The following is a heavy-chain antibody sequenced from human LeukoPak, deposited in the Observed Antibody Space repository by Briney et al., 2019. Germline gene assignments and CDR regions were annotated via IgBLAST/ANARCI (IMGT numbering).Heavy chain of an antibody. CDR1: GFTFSSYG. J-gene: IGHJ4*02. V-gene: IGHV3-30*02. Sequence: GGSLRLSCAASGFTFSSYGMHRVRQAPGKGLEWVAFIRYDGSNKYYADSVKGRFTISRDNSKNTLYLQMNSLRAEDTAVYYCAKEAGSSWYFDYWGQGTLVTVSS. CDR2: IRYDGSNK. CDR3: AKEAGSSWYFDY. D-gene: IGHD6-13*01.